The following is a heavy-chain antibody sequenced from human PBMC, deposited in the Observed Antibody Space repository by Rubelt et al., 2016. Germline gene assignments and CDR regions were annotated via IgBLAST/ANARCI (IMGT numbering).Heavy chain of an antibody. J-gene: IGHJ4*02. Sequence: EVQLLESGGGLVQPGGSLRLSCAASGFTVSDSYLSWVRQAPGKGPEWVSIIYSGGSTYYADSVKGRFTISRHNSKNTLYLQMNSLRAEDTAVYYCARDRYPGLTDYWGQGTLVTVSS. V-gene: IGHV3-53*04. CDR1: GFTVSDSY. D-gene: IGHD3-16*02. CDR2: IYSGGST. CDR3: ARDRYPGLTDY.